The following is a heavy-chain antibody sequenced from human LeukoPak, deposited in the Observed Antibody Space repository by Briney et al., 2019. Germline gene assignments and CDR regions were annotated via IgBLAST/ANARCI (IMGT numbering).Heavy chain of an antibody. CDR2: TYTSGST. CDR1: GGSISSYY. J-gene: IGHJ6*02. CDR3: ARGGDGDYEYYYYYGMDV. Sequence: SETLSLTCTVSGGSISSYYWSWIRQPAGKGLEWIGRTYTSGSTNYNPSLKSRVTMSVDTSKNQFSLKLSSVTAADTAVYYCARGGDGDYEYYYYYGMDVWGQGTTVTVSS. D-gene: IGHD4-17*01. V-gene: IGHV4-4*07.